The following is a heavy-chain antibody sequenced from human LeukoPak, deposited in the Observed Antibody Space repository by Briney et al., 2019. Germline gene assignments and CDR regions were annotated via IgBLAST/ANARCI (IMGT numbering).Heavy chain of an antibody. D-gene: IGHD3-22*01. J-gene: IGHJ4*02. CDR1: GFTFSSYA. V-gene: IGHV3-30*01. CDR2: ISYDGSNK. Sequence: GRSLRLSCAASGFTFSSYAMHWVRQAPGKGLEWVAVISYDGSNKYYADSVKGRFTISRDNSKNTLYLQMNSLRAEDTAVYYCARHYSSGYFYWGQGTLVTLSS. CDR3: ARHYSSGYFY.